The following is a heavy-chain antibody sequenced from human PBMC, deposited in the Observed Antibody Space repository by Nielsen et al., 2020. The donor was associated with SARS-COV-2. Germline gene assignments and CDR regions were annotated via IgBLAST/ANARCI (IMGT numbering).Heavy chain of an antibody. CDR3: ARQWISNIATPH. D-gene: IGHD2/OR15-2a*01. V-gene: IGHV4-61*05. CDR1: GASISSSDSY. Sequence: SETLSLTCTVSGASISSSDSYWTWIRQPPGKGLEWIGDMYYRGSTNYNPSLKSRVTISVDTSKNQFSLKLSSVTAADTAIYYCARQWISNIATPHWGQGTLVTVSS. CDR2: MYYRGST. J-gene: IGHJ4*02.